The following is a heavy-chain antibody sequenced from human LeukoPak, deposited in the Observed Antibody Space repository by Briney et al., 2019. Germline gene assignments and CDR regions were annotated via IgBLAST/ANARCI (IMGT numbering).Heavy chain of an antibody. CDR1: GFTVSSNY. Sequence: GGSLRLSCAASGFTVSSNYMSWVRQAPGKGLEWVSVIYSGGSTYYADSVKGRFTISRDNSKNTLYLQMNSLRAEDTAVYYCASYSSSWYMAGYYYGMDVWGQGTTVTVSS. J-gene: IGHJ6*02. CDR2: IYSGGST. V-gene: IGHV3-53*01. D-gene: IGHD6-13*01. CDR3: ASYSSSWYMAGYYYGMDV.